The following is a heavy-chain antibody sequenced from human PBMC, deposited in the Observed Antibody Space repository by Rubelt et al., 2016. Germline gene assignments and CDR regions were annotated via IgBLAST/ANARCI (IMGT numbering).Heavy chain of an antibody. V-gene: IGHV5-10-1*03. CDR2: IDPSDSYT. J-gene: IGHJ5*02. D-gene: IGHD3-10*01. CDR1: GYSFTSYW. CDR3: ARIPGSGSSEINWFDP. Sequence: EVQLVQSGAEVKKPGESLRISCKGSGYSFTSYWISWVRQMPGKGLEWMGRIDPSDSYTNYSPSFQGTVTLSADKSISTAYLQWSSLKASDTAMYYCARIPGSGSSEINWFDPWGQGTLVTVSS.